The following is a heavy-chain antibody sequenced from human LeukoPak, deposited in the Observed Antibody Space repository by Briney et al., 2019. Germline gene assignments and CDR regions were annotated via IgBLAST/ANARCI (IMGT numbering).Heavy chain of an antibody. J-gene: IGHJ6*03. CDR3: ARANTVTTKGYYYYYMDV. CDR1: GFTFSSYA. Sequence: GGSLRLSCAASGFTFSSYAMHWVRQAPGKGLEWVAVISYDGSNKYYADSVKGRFTISRDNSKNTLYLQMNSLRAEDTAVYYCARANTVTTKGYYYYYMDVWGKGTTVTVSS. D-gene: IGHD4-11*01. V-gene: IGHV3-30-3*01. CDR2: ISYDGSNK.